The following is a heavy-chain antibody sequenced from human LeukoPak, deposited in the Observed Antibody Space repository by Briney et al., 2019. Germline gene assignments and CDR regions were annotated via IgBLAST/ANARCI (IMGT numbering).Heavy chain of an antibody. D-gene: IGHD3-16*01. CDR1: GFTFRDYY. Sequence: GGSLRLSCVASGFTFRDYYMSWIRRAPGKGLEWVSYISSSSSYIDYAESVKGRFTISRDNARNSLYLQMNSLRAEDTAVYYCIRDLFDDYSLDYWGQGALVTVSS. CDR3: IRDLFDDYSLDY. J-gene: IGHJ4*02. V-gene: IGHV3-11*06. CDR2: ISSSSSYI.